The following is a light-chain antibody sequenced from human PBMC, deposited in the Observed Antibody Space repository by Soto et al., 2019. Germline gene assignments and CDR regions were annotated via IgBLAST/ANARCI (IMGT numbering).Light chain of an antibody. CDR3: CSFERSITLV. CDR1: SSDVGSYNL. Sequence: QSALTQPASVSGSPGQSITISCTGSSSDVGSYNLVSWYQQLPGEAPKLMIYEGSKRPSGVSNRFSGSKSGNTASLTISGLQAEDEADYYCCSFERSITLVFGGGTKLTV. J-gene: IGLJ2*01. CDR2: EGS. V-gene: IGLV2-23*01.